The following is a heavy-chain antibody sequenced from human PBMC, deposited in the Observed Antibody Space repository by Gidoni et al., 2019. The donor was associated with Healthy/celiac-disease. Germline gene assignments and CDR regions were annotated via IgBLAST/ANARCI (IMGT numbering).Heavy chain of an antibody. Sequence: QVQLVQSGAEVKKPGASVKVSCKASGYTFTGYYMPWVRQSPGQGLEWMGWINPNSGGTNYAQKFQGRVTMTRDTSISTAYMELSRLRSDDTAVYYCATDNSGSYFPYYYYYYMDVWGKGTTVTVSS. CDR2: INPNSGGT. V-gene: IGHV1-2*02. CDR3: ATDNSGSYFPYYYYYYMDV. J-gene: IGHJ6*03. D-gene: IGHD1-26*01. CDR1: GYTFTGYY.